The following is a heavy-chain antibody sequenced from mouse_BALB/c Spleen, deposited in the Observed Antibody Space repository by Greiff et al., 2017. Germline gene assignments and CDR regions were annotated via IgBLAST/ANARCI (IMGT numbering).Heavy chain of an antibody. CDR1: GYSITSDYA. Sequence: EVKLMESGPGLVKPSQSLSLTCTVTGYSITSDYAWNWIRQFPGNKLEWMGYISYSGSTSYNPSLKSRISITRDTSKNQFFLQLNSVTTEDTATYYCATGSSYGFAYWGQGTLVTVSA. J-gene: IGHJ3*01. CDR3: ATGSSYGFAY. CDR2: ISYSGST. D-gene: IGHD1-1*01. V-gene: IGHV3-2*02.